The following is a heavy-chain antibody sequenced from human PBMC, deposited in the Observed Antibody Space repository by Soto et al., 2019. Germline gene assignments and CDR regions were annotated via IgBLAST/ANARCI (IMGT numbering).Heavy chain of an antibody. CDR1: GFTFSSYG. CDR3: ARAAIAAAGFSWFDP. Sequence: VQLVESGGGVVQPGRSLRLSCAASGFTFSSYGMHWVRQAPGKGLEWVAVIWYDGSNKYYADSVKGRFTISRDNSKNTLYLQMNSLRAEDTAVYYCARAAIAAAGFSWFDPWGQGTLVTVSS. J-gene: IGHJ5*02. V-gene: IGHV3-33*01. CDR2: IWYDGSNK. D-gene: IGHD6-13*01.